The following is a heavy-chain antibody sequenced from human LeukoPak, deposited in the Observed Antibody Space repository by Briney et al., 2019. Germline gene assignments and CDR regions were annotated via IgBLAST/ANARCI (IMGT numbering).Heavy chain of an antibody. Sequence: KPGDSLKIPCQGSGYPFPNYTIAWAGQIPGKGLDWMGVIFPGDSAIRSRPSFQGQVTISADKSIDTAYLQWSSLKASDSAMYYCARQARGYSYGHGGQETLVTVSA. J-gene: IGHJ4*02. CDR1: GYPFPNYT. CDR2: IFPGDSAI. CDR3: ARQARGYSYGH. V-gene: IGHV5-51*01. D-gene: IGHD5-18*01.